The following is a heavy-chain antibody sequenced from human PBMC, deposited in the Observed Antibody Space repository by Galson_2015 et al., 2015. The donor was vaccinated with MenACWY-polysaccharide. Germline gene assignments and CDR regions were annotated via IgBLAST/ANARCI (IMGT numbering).Heavy chain of an antibody. CDR1: GYIFTNNG. V-gene: IGHV1-3*01. D-gene: IGHD3-9*01. Sequence: SVKVSCKASGYIFTNNGMHWVRQAPGQRLEWMGWINAGNGDTRYSQNFQGRVTITRDTSANTVYMELSSLRSEDTAVYFCARDVDKTGYYFDYWGQGTPVTVSS. J-gene: IGHJ4*02. CDR3: ARDVDKTGYYFDY. CDR2: INAGNGDT.